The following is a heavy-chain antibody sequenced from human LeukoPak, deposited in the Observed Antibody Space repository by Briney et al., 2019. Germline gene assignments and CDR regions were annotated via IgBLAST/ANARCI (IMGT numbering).Heavy chain of an antibody. CDR2: IKKDGSEK. Sequence: GGSLRLSCAASRFTFSSYWMSWVRQAPGKGLEWVANIKKDGSEKYYVDSVKGRFTISRDSAKTSLYLQMNSLRAEDTAVYYCARHLSGVTGYTYGRGIDYWGQGTLVTVSS. CDR3: ARHLSGVTGYTYGRGIDY. J-gene: IGHJ4*02. CDR1: RFTFSSYW. V-gene: IGHV3-7*01. D-gene: IGHD5-18*01.